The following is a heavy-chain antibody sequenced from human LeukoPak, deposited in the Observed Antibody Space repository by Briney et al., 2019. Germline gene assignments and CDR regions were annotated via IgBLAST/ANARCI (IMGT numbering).Heavy chain of an antibody. Sequence: GGSLRLSCAASGFTFSSYWMHWVRQAPGKGLVWVSRISSDGSSTRYADSVKGRFTISRDNAKNTLFLQMNSLRAEDTALYYCARDNYWNYPDSWGQGTLVTVSS. CDR1: GFTFSSYW. J-gene: IGHJ4*02. V-gene: IGHV3-74*01. CDR3: ARDNYWNYPDS. D-gene: IGHD1-7*01. CDR2: ISSDGSST.